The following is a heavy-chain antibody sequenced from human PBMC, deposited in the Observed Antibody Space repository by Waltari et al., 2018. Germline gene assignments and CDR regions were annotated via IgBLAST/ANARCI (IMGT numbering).Heavy chain of an antibody. CDR2: IYTRGST. D-gene: IGHD2-2*01. CDR3: AGERGYCSSTSCYPRYFDY. V-gene: IGHV4-4*07. Sequence: QLQLQESGPGLVKPSETLSLTCTVSGGSISSYYWSWIRRPAGQGLEWIGRIYTRGSTNYNPPLKSRLTMSVDTSKNQFSLKLSSVTAAATAVDYCAGERGYCSSTSCYPRYFDYWGQGTLVTVSS. CDR1: GGSISSYY. J-gene: IGHJ4*02.